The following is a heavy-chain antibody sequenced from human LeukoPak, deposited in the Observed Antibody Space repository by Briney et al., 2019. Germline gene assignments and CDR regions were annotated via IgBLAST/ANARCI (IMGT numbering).Heavy chain of an antibody. CDR3: ARQSVRRSYFPLDY. V-gene: IGHV4-61*05. CDR1: GGSISSSSYY. Sequence: MSSETLSLTCTVSGGSISSSSYYWGWIRQPPGKGLEWIGYIYYSGSTNYNPSLKSRVTISVDTSKNQFSLKLSSVTAADTAVYYCARQSVRRSYFPLDYWGQGTLVTVSS. D-gene: IGHD1-26*01. J-gene: IGHJ4*02. CDR2: IYYSGST.